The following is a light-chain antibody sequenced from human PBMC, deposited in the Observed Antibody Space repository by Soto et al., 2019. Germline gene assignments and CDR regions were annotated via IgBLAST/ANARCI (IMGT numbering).Light chain of an antibody. CDR2: GAS. V-gene: IGKV3D-15*01. J-gene: IGKJ4*02. CDR3: QQYNNWPPLT. CDR1: QSVSSN. Sequence: EIVMTQSPATLSVSPGERATLSCRASQSVSSNLAWYQQKPGQAPRLLIYGASLRATGIPARFSGSGSGTECTLTISSLQSEEFAVYYCQQYNNWPPLTFGGGTKVEIK.